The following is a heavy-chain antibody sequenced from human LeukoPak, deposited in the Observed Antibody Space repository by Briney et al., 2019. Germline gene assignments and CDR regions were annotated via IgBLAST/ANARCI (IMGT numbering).Heavy chain of an antibody. D-gene: IGHD2-2*01. Sequence: PGGSLRLSCAASGFTFSNYAMYWVRQAPGKGLEWVSGISDSGGTTYYVDSVKGRFTISRDNSKNTLYLQINSLRAEDMALYYCAKSSDGSTSFDQWGQGTLVTVSS. CDR1: GFTFSNYA. CDR3: AKSSDGSTSFDQ. V-gene: IGHV3-23*01. J-gene: IGHJ4*02. CDR2: ISDSGGTT.